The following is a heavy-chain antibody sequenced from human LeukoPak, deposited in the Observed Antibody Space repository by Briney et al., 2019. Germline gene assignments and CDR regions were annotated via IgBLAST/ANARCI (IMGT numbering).Heavy chain of an antibody. V-gene: IGHV1-8*03. CDR3: TREGLDL. J-gene: IGHJ5*02. CDR2: MNPNSGNT. Sequence: ASVKVSCKASGYTFTSYDINWVRQATGQGLEWVGYMNPNSGNTVYAQKFQDRVTITTYTSISTAYMELTSLTSEDTAIYYCTREGLDLWGQGTLVTVSS. CDR1: GYTFTSYD.